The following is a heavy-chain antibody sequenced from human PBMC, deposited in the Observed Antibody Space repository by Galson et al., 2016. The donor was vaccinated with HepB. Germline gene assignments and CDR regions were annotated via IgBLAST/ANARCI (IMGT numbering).Heavy chain of an antibody. J-gene: IGHJ6*02. CDR3: ARDRPRGQQLVNNYYYFSGMDV. D-gene: IGHD6-13*01. CDR2: INPSGGST. V-gene: IGHV1-46*01. Sequence: SVKVSCKASGYTFTSYYMHWVRQAPGQGLEWMGIINPSGGSTSYAQKFQGRVTLTADKSTSTVYMEVSSLKSDDTAVYYCARDRPRGQQLVNNYYYFSGMDVWGQGTTVTVSS. CDR1: GYTFTSYY.